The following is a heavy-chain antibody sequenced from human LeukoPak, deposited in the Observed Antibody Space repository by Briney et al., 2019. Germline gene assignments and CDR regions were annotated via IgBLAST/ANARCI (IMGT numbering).Heavy chain of an antibody. CDR3: TRNLYGDC. CDR1: GFTFSTYW. V-gene: IGHV3-74*01. D-gene: IGHD3-16*01. J-gene: IGHJ4*02. Sequence: PGGSLRLSCAASGFTFSTYWMHWVRQAPGKGLVWVSRMNPDGSGSYYADSVKGRFTISRDNAKNTLYLQMNSLRAEDTAVYYCTRNLYGDCWGQGTLVTVFS. CDR2: MNPDGSGS.